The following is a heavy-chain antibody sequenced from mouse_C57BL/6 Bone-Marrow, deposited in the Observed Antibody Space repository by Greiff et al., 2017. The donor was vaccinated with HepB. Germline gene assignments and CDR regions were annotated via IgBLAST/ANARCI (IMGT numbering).Heavy chain of an antibody. J-gene: IGHJ2*01. CDR1: GFTFSDAW. V-gene: IGHV6-6*01. Sequence: EVMLVESGGGLVQPGGSMKLSCAASGFTFSDAWMDWVRQSPEKGLEWVAEIRNKANNHATYYAESVKGRFTISRDDSKSSVYLQMNSLRAEDTGIYYCTGFITTVGDYWGQGTTLTVSS. CDR2: IRNKANNHAT. CDR3: TGFITTVGDY. D-gene: IGHD1-1*01.